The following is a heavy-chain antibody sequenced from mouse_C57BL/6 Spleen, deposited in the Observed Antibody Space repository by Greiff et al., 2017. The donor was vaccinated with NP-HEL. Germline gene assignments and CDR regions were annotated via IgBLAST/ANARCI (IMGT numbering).Heavy chain of an antibody. Sequence: QVQLQQPGAELVKPGASVKLSCKASGYTFTSYWMQWVKQRPGQGLEWIGEIDPSDSYTNYNQKFKGKATLTVDTSSSTAYMQLSSLTSEDSAVYYCARGHYDYDVQAMDYWGQGTSVTVSS. J-gene: IGHJ4*01. V-gene: IGHV1-50*01. CDR2: IDPSDSYT. CDR3: ARGHYDYDVQAMDY. CDR1: GYTFTSYW. D-gene: IGHD2-4*01.